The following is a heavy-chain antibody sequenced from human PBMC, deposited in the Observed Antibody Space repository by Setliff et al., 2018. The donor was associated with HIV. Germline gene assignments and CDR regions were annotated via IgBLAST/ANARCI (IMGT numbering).Heavy chain of an antibody. CDR3: ARLPDINSWPFDY. CDR2: IHHSGGT. D-gene: IGHD6-13*01. J-gene: IGHJ4*02. Sequence: SETLSLTCTVSFGSISGHYWTWIRRPPGKGLEWIGYIHHSGGTQYNPSLMSRLTMSVDSSKNQFSLSLSSVTAADTAVYYCARLPDINSWPFDYWARGTLVTVSS. V-gene: IGHV4-59*11. CDR1: FGSISGHY.